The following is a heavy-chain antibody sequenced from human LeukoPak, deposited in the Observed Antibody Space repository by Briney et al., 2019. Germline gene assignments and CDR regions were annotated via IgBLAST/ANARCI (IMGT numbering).Heavy chain of an antibody. V-gene: IGHV3-11*04. D-gene: IGHD2-15*01. CDR3: ATRYPCWHFSL. Sequence: GGSLRLSCKASGFIFSDYYMTWIRQVPGKGPEWVAYVGDSGSTVYYRDSVEGRFIISKDNAKSSLFLEMNNLRVEDTGVYYCATRYPCWHFSLWGRGTLVTVSS. CDR1: GFIFSDYY. CDR2: VGDSGSTV. J-gene: IGHJ2*01.